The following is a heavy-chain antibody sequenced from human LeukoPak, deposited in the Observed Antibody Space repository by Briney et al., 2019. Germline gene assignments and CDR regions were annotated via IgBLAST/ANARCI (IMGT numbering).Heavy chain of an antibody. CDR2: IYYSGST. CDR3: ARGRDTAMGYYYYYMDV. Sequence: SETLSLTCTVSGGSISSSSYYWGWIRQPPGKGLEWIGSIYYSGSTYYNPSLKSRVTISVDTSKNQFSLKLSSVTAADTAVYYCARGRDTAMGYYYYYMDVWGKGTTVTVSS. D-gene: IGHD5-18*01. J-gene: IGHJ6*03. CDR1: GGSISSSSYY. V-gene: IGHV4-39*07.